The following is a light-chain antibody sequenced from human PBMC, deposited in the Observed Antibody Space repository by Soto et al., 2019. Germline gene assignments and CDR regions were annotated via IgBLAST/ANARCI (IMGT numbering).Light chain of an antibody. CDR1: SSDIGAGYE. CDR3: QSYDSSLSVV. Sequence: QSVLTQPPSVSGAPGQRVTISCTGSSSDIGAGYEVHWYQHLPATAPKLLIYRNNNRPSGVPDRFSGSKSGTSASLAITGLQAEDEADYYCQSYDSSLSVVFGGGTKVTVL. J-gene: IGLJ2*01. V-gene: IGLV1-40*01. CDR2: RNN.